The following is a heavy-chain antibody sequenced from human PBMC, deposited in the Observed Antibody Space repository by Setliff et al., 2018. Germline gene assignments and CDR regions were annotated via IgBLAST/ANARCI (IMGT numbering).Heavy chain of an antibody. CDR2: ISSYNGKT. J-gene: IGHJ3*02. V-gene: IGHV1-18*04. Sequence: ASVKVSCKASGYTFGDYYIHWVRQAPGQGFEWMGWISSYNGKTNYAQKLQGRVTMTTDTSTSTAYMELRSLRSDDTAVYYCAREPLWGSHDAFDIWGQGTMVTVSS. CDR1: GYTFGDYY. D-gene: IGHD7-27*01. CDR3: AREPLWGSHDAFDI.